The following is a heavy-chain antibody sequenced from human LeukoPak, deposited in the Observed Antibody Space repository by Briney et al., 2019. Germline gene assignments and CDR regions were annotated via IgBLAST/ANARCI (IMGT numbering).Heavy chain of an antibody. CDR1: GGSISSGGYY. V-gene: IGHV4-30-2*01. CDR2: IYHSGST. Sequence: PSQTLSLTCTVSGGSISSGGYYWSWIRQPPGKGLEWIGYIYHSGSTYYNPSLKGRVTISVDRSKNQFSLKLSSVTAADTAVYYCARDWVECSGGSCYSNWFDPWGQGTLVTVSS. D-gene: IGHD2-15*01. J-gene: IGHJ5*02. CDR3: ARDWVECSGGSCYSNWFDP.